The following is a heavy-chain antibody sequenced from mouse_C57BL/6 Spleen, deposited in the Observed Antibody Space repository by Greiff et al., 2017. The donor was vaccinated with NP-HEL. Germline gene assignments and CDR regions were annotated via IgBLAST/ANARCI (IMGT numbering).Heavy chain of an antibody. CDR2: ISYDGSN. V-gene: IGHV3-6*01. CDR3: ARTPYYYGSRGDY. J-gene: IGHJ2*01. D-gene: IGHD1-1*01. CDR1: GYSITSGYY. Sequence: ESGPGLVKPSQSLSLTCSVTGYSITSGYYWNWIRQFPGNKLEWMGYISYDGSNNYNPSLKNRISITRDTSKNQFFLKLNSVTTEDTATYYCARTPYYYGSRGDYWGQGTTLTVSS.